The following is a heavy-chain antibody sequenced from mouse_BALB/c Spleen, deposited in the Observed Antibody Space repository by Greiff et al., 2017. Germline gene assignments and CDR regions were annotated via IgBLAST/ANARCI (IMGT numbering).Heavy chain of an antibody. CDR1: GFTFSSYA. Sequence: EVQVVESGGGLVKPGGSLKLSCAASGFTFSSYAMSWVRQTPEKRLEWVATISSGGSYTYYPDSVKGRFTISRDNAKNTLYLQMSSLRSEDTAMYYCARHDDLGYYFDYWGQGTTLTVSS. J-gene: IGHJ2*01. CDR2: ISSGGSYT. V-gene: IGHV5-9-3*01. CDR3: ARHDDLGYYFDY.